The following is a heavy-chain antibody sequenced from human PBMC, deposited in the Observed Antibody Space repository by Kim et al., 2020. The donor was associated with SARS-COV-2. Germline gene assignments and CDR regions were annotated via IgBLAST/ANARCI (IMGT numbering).Heavy chain of an antibody. V-gene: IGHV3-33*06. D-gene: IGHD3-10*01. CDR2: IWYDGSNK. CDR1: GFTFSSYG. Sequence: GGSLRLSCAASGFTFSSYGMHWVRQAPGKGLEWVAVIWYDGSNKYYADSVKGRFTISRDNSKNTLYLQMNSLRAEDTAVYYCAKDDEVGELSLDYWGQGTLVTVSS. CDR3: AKDDEVGELSLDY. J-gene: IGHJ4*02.